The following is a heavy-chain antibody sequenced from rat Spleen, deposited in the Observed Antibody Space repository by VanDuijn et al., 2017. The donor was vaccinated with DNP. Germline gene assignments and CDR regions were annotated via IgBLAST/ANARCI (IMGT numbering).Heavy chain of an antibody. J-gene: IGHJ3*01. Sequence: EVQLVESGGGLVQPGRSLKLSCAASGFTFSDYYMAWVRQAPKKGLEWVASISYEGSGTYSGDSVKGRFTISRDNAKNTLYLQINSLRSEDTATYYCARLLPPFDYWGQGTLVTVSS. D-gene: IGHD1-4*01. CDR1: GFTFSDYY. CDR3: ARLLPPFDY. V-gene: IGHV5-22*01. CDR2: ISYEGSGT.